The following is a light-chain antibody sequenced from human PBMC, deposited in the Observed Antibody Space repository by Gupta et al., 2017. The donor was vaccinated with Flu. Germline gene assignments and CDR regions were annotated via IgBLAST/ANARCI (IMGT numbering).Light chain of an antibody. Sequence: PWAEATLACGASPSVDTKLAWYQQIPGQSPRLLIHGASSRATGVPARFSGSGSGTEFTLTISSLQSEDFAVYFCQQYNDWPLTFGGGTKVEIK. CDR1: PSVDTK. J-gene: IGKJ4*01. V-gene: IGKV3-15*01. CDR3: QQYNDWPLT. CDR2: GAS.